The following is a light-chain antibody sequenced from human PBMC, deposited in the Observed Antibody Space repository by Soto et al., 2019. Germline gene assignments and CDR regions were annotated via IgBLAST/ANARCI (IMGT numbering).Light chain of an antibody. CDR2: DVT. Sequence: QSALTQPRSVSGSPGQSVTISCTGTSSNVGGDNFVSWYQQHPGKAPKLIIYDVTKRPSGVPDRFSGSKSYNTASLTISGVQAEDEADYHCCSYAGTYPGVFGGGTKLTVL. J-gene: IGLJ3*02. V-gene: IGLV2-11*01. CDR3: CSYAGTYPGV. CDR1: SSNVGGDNF.